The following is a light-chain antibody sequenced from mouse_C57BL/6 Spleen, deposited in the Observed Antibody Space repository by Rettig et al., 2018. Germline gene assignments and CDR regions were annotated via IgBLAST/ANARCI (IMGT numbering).Light chain of an antibody. CDR1: QSVDYDGDRY. Sequence: DIVLTQSPASLAVSLGQRATISCTASQSVDYDGDRYMNWYQQQPGQPPKLLIYAASYLESGIQPRFSGSGSGTDFTLNIHPVEEEDAATYYCQQSNEDPRTFGGGTKLEIK. CDR2: AAS. J-gene: IGKJ1*01. V-gene: IGKV3-4*01. CDR3: QQSNEDPRT.